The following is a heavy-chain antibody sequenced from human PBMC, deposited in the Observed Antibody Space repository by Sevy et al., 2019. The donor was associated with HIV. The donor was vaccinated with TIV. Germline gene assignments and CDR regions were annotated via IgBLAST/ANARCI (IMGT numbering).Heavy chain of an antibody. V-gene: IGHV3-49*03. Sequence: GGSLRLSCTTSGFTFDDYAMSWFRQAPGKGLEWVAFITRNSYEAYGGTTDYGASVKGRLIISRDDSKSIAYLQMHSLKTEDTGVYYCTRGLATADTPEYYFDYWGQGTLVTVSS. D-gene: IGHD5-12*01. CDR1: GFTFDDYA. CDR3: TRGLATADTPEYYFDY. CDR2: ITRNSYEAYGGTT. J-gene: IGHJ4*02.